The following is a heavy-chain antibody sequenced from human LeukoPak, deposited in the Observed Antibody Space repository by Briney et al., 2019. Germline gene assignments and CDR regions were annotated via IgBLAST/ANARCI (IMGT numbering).Heavy chain of an antibody. J-gene: IGHJ4*02. D-gene: IGHD5-12*01. CDR2: IYYSGRS. V-gene: IGHV4-31*03. Sequence: SQTLSLTCTVSGGPISSGGYYWSWLRQHPGKDLVWIGYIYYSGRSYDNPSLKRRVTISVDTSKNQFSLKLSSVAAADTAVYYCARELRGDSGYEVFDYWGQGTLVTVYS. CDR3: ARELRGDSGYEVFDY. CDR1: GGPISSGGYY.